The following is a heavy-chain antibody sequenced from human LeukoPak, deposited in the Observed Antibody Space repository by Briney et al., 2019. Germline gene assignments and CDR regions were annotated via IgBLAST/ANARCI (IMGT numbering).Heavy chain of an antibody. CDR2: ISGSGGST. D-gene: IGHD6-13*01. V-gene: IGHV3-23*01. J-gene: IGHJ6*03. CDR3: TYSSSPHYYMDV. Sequence: GGSLRLSCAASGFTFSSYAMSWVRQAPGKGLEWVSAISGSGGSTYYADSVKGRFTISRDNSKNTLYLQMNSLGAEDTAVYYCTYSSSPHYYMDVWGKGTTVTVSS. CDR1: GFTFSSYA.